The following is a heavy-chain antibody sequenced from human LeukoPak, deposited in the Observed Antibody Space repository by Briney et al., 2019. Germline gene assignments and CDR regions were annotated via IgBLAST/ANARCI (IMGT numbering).Heavy chain of an antibody. V-gene: IGHV4-59*01. J-gene: IGHJ5*02. CDR3: ARAYSSSFNWFDP. Sequence: PSETLSLTCTVSGGSISSYYWSWIRQPPGKGLEGIGYIYYSGSTNYNPSLKSRVTISVDTSKNQFSLKLSSVTAADTAVYYCARAYSSSFNWFDPWGQGTLVTVSS. CDR2: IYYSGST. D-gene: IGHD6-13*01. CDR1: GGSISSYY.